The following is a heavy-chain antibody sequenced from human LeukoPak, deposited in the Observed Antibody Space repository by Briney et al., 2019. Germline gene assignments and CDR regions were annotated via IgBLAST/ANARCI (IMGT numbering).Heavy chain of an antibody. Sequence: GGSLRLSCAASGFTFSSYWMSWVRQAPGEGLEWVASINEDGSDKYYVDTVKGRFTISRDNAKNSLYLQMNSLRAEDTAVYYCARDTYRFDDNWGQGTLVTVSS. J-gene: IGHJ4*02. V-gene: IGHV3-7*01. CDR1: GFTFSSYW. CDR3: ARDTYRFDDN. CDR2: INEDGSDK.